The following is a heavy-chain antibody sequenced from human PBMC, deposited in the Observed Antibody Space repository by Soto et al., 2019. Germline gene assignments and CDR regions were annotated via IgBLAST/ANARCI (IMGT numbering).Heavy chain of an antibody. CDR3: AKGQQMIVRAFFDN. CDR1: GFTFDGVA. Sequence: EVQLVESGGGLVQPGRSLRLSCAASGFTFDGVAMHWVRQVPGRGLEWVSSIGRNSGALAYADSVKGRFSISRDDARKTVYLQMSSLRPVDTALYFCAKGQQMIVRAFFDNWGQGTLVSVSS. CDR2: IGRNSGAL. J-gene: IGHJ4*02. V-gene: IGHV3-9*01. D-gene: IGHD2-21*01.